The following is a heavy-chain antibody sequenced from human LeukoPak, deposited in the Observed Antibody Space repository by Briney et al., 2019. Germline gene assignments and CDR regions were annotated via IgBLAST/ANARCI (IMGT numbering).Heavy chain of an antibody. J-gene: IGHJ5*02. CDR1: GGSISNYY. CDR2: IYYSGST. V-gene: IGHV4-59*01. Sequence: SSETLSLTCTVSGGSISNYYWSWIRQPPGKGLEWIGYIYYSGSTNYNPSLKSRVTISVDTSKNQFSLKLNSVTAADTAVYYCARLNVLNWFDPWGQGTLVTVSS. CDR3: ARLNVLNWFDP.